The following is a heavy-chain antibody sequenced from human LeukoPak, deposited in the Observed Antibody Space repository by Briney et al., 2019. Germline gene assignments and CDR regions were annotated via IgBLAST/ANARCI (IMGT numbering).Heavy chain of an antibody. CDR2: IYYSGST. CDR1: GGSISSYY. V-gene: IGHV4-59*01. D-gene: IGHD1-26*01. CDR3: ARAYRPLIYFDY. Sequence: PSETLSLTCTVSGGSISSYYWSWIRQPPGKGPEWIGYIYYSGSTNYNPPLKSRVSISVDTSKNQFSLKLSSVTAADTAVYYCARAYRPLIYFDYWGQGTLVTVSS. J-gene: IGHJ4*02.